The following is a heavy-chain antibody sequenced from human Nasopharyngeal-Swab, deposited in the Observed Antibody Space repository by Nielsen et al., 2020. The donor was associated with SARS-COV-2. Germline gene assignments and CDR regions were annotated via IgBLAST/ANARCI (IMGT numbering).Heavy chain of an antibody. J-gene: IGHJ6*02. V-gene: IGHV3-23*01. Sequence: WIRQPPGKGLEWVSAISGSGGSTCYADSVKGRFTISRDNSKNTLYLQMNSLRAEDTAVYYCAKDLVVVITPNGMDVWGQGTTVTVSS. CDR3: AKDLVVVITPNGMDV. CDR2: ISGSGGST. D-gene: IGHD3-22*01.